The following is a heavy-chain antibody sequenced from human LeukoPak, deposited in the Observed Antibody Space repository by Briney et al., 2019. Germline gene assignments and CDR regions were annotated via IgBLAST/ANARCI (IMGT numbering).Heavy chain of an antibody. CDR3: AKEGVYTVPDY. CDR2: IHYSGST. V-gene: IGHV4-59*13. D-gene: IGHD4-17*01. J-gene: IGHJ4*02. CDR1: GGSISSDY. Sequence: PSETLSLTCTVSGGSISSDYWSWFRQPPGNGLEWIGYIHYSGSTNYNPSLKSRVTISVDTSKTQFSLKLGSVTAADTAVYYCAKEGVYTVPDYWGQGTLVTVSS.